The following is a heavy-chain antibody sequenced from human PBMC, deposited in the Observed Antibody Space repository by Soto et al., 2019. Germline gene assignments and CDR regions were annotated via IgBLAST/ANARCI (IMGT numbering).Heavy chain of an antibody. CDR3: AKPQDIVVVLAANMPERYYYYGMDV. J-gene: IGHJ6*01. V-gene: IGHV3-23*01. CDR2: ISGSGGST. D-gene: IGHD2-2*01. CDR1: GFTFSSYA. Sequence: EVQLLESGGGLVQPGGSLRLSCAASGFTFSSYAMSWVRQAPGKGLEWVSAISGSGGSTYYADSVKGRFTISRDNSKNTLYLQMNSLRAEDTAVYYCAKPQDIVVVLAANMPERYYYYGMDVW.